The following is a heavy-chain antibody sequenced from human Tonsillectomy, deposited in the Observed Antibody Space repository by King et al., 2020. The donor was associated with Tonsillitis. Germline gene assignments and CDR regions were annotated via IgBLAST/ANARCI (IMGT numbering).Heavy chain of an antibody. J-gene: IGHJ3*02. D-gene: IGHD1-26*01. CDR1: GGSISSGSYY. V-gene: IGHV4-61*02. CDR2: VYTSGST. CDR3: AREISGSPTYGSAFDI. Sequence: QLQLQESGPGLVKPSQTLSLTCTVSGGSISSGSYYWSWIRQPAGEGLEWIGRVYTSGSTNSNPSLKPRVTMSVYTSKNQFSLKLSSVTAVDTAVYYCAREISGSPTYGSAFDIWGQGTMVTVSS.